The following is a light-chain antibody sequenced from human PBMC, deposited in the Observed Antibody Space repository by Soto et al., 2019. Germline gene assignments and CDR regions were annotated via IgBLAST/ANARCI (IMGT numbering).Light chain of an antibody. CDR1: QSISSY. J-gene: IGKJ2*01. V-gene: IGKV1-39*01. Sequence: DIPMTQSPSSLSASVGDRVTITCRASQSISSYLNWYQQKPGKAPKLPIYVASSLRSGVPSRFSGGRTVRHFILTISMLQPEDFATYYSHHSYRTPAYTFGQGTKLEIK. CDR2: VAS. CDR3: HHSYRTPAYT.